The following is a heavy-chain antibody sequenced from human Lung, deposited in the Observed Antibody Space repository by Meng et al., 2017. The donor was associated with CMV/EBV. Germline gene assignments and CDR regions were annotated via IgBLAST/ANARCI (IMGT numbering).Heavy chain of an antibody. Sequence: SLKISXAASGFKFDDYVMHWVRQFPGKGPEWVSGINWNSGSLAYGDCVKSRFTISRDNARNSLYLQMNSQRPEDTALYYCAKASLGPPDSPIPFDIWGQGTMVTVSS. J-gene: IGHJ3*02. V-gene: IGHV3-9*01. CDR2: INWNSGSL. CDR3: AKASLGPPDSPIPFDI. CDR1: GFKFDDYV. D-gene: IGHD3-22*01.